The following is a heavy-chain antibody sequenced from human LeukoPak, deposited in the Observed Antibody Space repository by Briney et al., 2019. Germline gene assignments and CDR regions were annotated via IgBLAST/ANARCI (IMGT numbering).Heavy chain of an antibody. CDR2: IIPIFGTA. D-gene: IGHD2-2*01. Sequence: SVRVSCKASGGTFSSYAISWVRQAPGQGLEWMGGIIPIFGTANYAQKFQGRVTITADESTSTAYMELSSLRSEDTAVYYCARVSRLRRHIVVVPAAMQDSDYDSSGQPLAYWGQGTLVTVSS. V-gene: IGHV1-69*01. CDR1: GGTFSSYA. CDR3: ARVSRLRRHIVVVPAAMQDSDYDSSGQPLAY. J-gene: IGHJ4*02.